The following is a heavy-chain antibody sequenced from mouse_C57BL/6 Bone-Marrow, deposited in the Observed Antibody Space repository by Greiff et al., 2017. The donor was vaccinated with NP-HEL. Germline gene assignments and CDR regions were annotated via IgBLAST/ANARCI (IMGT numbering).Heavy chain of an antibody. CDR2: IYPGSGST. V-gene: IGHV1-55*01. CDR3: ARSGSSYGAMDY. CDR1: GYTFTSYW. J-gene: IGHJ4*01. D-gene: IGHD1-1*01. Sequence: QVQLQQPGAELVKPGASVKMSCKASGYTFTSYWITWVKQRPGQGLEWIGDIYPGSGSTNYNEKFKSKATLTVDTSSSTAYMQLCSLTSEDSAVYYCARSGSSYGAMDYWGQGTSVTVSS.